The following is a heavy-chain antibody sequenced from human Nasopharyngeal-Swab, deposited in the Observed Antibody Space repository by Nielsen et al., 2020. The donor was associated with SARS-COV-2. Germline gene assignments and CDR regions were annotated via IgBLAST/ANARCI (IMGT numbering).Heavy chain of an antibody. CDR1: GDSVSSNSAA. Sequence: SETLSLTCAISGDSVSSNSAAWNWIRQSPSRGLEWLVRTYYRSKWYNDYAVSLKSRISVNPDTSKNQFSLQLNSVTAADTAVYYCARGQLWFDFWGQGTLVTVSS. CDR2: TYYRSKWYN. CDR3: ARGQLWFDF. D-gene: IGHD1-1*01. V-gene: IGHV6-1*01. J-gene: IGHJ5*01.